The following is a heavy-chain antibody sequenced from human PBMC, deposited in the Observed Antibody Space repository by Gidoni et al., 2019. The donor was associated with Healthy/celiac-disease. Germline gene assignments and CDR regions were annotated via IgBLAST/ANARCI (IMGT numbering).Heavy chain of an antibody. CDR2: ISSSSSTI. CDR3: ARETSTSHDP. D-gene: IGHD2-2*01. J-gene: IGHJ5*02. Sequence: EVQLVESGGGLVQPGGSLRLSCAASGFTFSSYSMNWVRQAPGKGLEWVSYISSSSSTIYYADSVKGRFTISRDNAKNSLYLQMNSLRAEDTAVYYCARETSTSHDPWGQGTLVTVSS. V-gene: IGHV3-48*01. CDR1: GFTFSSYS.